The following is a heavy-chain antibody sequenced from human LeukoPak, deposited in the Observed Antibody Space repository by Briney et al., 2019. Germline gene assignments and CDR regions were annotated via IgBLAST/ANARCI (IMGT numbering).Heavy chain of an antibody. Sequence: GESLKISCKGSGYSFTSYWIGWVRQMPGKGLEWMGIIYPGDSDTRYSPSFQGQVTISADKSISTAYLQWSSLKASDTAMYYCAISVAGTGGYYYYYGMDVWGKGTTVTFSS. D-gene: IGHD6-19*01. CDR2: IYPGDSDT. J-gene: IGHJ6*04. CDR3: AISVAGTGGYYYYYGMDV. V-gene: IGHV5-51*01. CDR1: GYSFTSYW.